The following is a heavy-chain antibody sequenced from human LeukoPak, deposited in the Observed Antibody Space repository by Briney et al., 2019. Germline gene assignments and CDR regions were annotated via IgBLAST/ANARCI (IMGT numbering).Heavy chain of an antibody. CDR3: AKDRRASIGYGPYDAFHI. D-gene: IGHD5-12*01. CDR2: VSGSGVRT. V-gene: IGHV3-23*01. CDR1: GFNFSHYG. Sequence: GGSLRLSCTASGFNFSHYGMSWVRQGPGKGLEWVSSVSGSGVRTHYADSLKGRCTISRDNSNNTLSLQINSLRDDDTAVYYCAKDRRASIGYGPYDAFHIWGQGTMVTVSS. J-gene: IGHJ3*02.